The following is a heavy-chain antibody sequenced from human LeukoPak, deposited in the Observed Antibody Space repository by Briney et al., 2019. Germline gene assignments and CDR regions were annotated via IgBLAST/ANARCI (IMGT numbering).Heavy chain of an antibody. CDR3: ARRGASDYGDYDWYFDL. V-gene: IGHV1-2*02. CDR1: GYTFTGYY. CDR2: INPNSGGT. Sequence: ASVKVSCKASGYTFTGYYMHWVRQAPGQGLEWMGWINPNSGGTNYAQKFQGRVTMTRDTSISTAYMELSRLRSDDTAVYYYARRGASDYGDYDWYFDLWGRGTLVTVSS. D-gene: IGHD4-17*01. J-gene: IGHJ2*01.